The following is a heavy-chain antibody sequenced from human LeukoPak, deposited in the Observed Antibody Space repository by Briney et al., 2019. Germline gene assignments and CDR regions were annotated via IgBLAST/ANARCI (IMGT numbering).Heavy chain of an antibody. V-gene: IGHV3-53*01. CDR2: IYSGGST. D-gene: IGHD6-13*01. J-gene: IGHJ3*02. Sequence: GGSLRLSCAATGLTVSSNFMSWVRQAPGKGLEWVSVIYSGGSTYYADSVKGRFTISRDNAKNSLYQQMNSLRAEDTAVYYCARLGGGHSSSWYDAFDIWGQGTMVTVSS. CDR3: ARLGGGHSSSWYDAFDI. CDR1: GLTVSSNF.